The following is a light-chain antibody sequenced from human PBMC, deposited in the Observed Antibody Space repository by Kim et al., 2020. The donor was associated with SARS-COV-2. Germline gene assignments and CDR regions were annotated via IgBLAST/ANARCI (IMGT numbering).Light chain of an antibody. V-gene: IGLV2-23*02. J-gene: IGLJ1*01. Sequence: GQSITIFCTGTSSDIGSYNLVSWYEQHPGRAPKLIIYEVRRRPSGVSDRFSASKSGNTASLTISGLQAEDDADYYCCSYAGATKYVFGTGTKVTVL. CDR1: SSDIGSYNL. CDR3: CSYAGATKYV. CDR2: EVR.